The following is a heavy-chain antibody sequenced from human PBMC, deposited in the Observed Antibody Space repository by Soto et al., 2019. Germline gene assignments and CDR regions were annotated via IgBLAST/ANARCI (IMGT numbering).Heavy chain of an antibody. CDR3: ARDLLAGDF. CDR2: INPMSGST. J-gene: IGHJ4*02. CDR1: GYTFTNYY. V-gene: IGHV1-46*01. D-gene: IGHD3-10*01. Sequence: QVQLVQSGAEVKKPGASVKVSCRASGYTFTNYYIHWVRQAPGQGLEWMAIINPMSGSTNYAQNFQGRVTLTMDTSTTTVYMDLSSLRFEDTAVYFCARDLLAGDFWGQGTGVTVSS.